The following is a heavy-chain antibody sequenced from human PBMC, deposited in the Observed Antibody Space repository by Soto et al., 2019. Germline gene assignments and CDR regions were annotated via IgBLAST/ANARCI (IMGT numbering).Heavy chain of an antibody. CDR1: GFTFSSYG. V-gene: IGHV3-33*01. D-gene: IGHD3-22*01. CDR3: ARDEYYYDSSGYTFEY. J-gene: IGHJ4*02. CDR2: IWYDGSNK. Sequence: GGSLRLSCAASGFTFSSYGMHWVRQAPGKGLEWVAVIWYDGSNKYYADSVKGRFTISRDNSKNTLYLQMNSLRAEDTAVYYCARDEYYYDSSGYTFEYWGQGTLVTVSS.